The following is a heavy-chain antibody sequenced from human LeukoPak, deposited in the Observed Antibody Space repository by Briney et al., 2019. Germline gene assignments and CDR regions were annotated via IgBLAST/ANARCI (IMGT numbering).Heavy chain of an antibody. Sequence: ASVEVSCKASGYTLSEYFTHWVRQAPGQGLEWMGWIKPNSADTKYAEKFEGRVTMTRDTSTAYMELRRLISDDTAVYYCARVVNHYDIPPNWFDPWGQGTLVTVSS. V-gene: IGHV1-2*02. D-gene: IGHD3-9*01. CDR3: ARVVNHYDIPPNWFDP. CDR2: IKPNSADT. CDR1: GYTLSEYF. J-gene: IGHJ5*02.